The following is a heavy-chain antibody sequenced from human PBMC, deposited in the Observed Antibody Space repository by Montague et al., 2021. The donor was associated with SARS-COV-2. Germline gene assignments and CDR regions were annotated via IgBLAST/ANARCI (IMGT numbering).Heavy chain of an antibody. Sequence: SETLSLTCNVSGYFITSNYWWSWLRQPPGKGLEWIGEIYHTGSTNFNPSLKSRVTMSVDKSKKFFSLSLRSVTAADTATYYCARDGGQRFRAFESWGQGTLVTISS. CDR2: IYHTGST. CDR3: ARDGGQRFRAFES. J-gene: IGHJ4*02. CDR1: GYFITSNYW. V-gene: IGHV4-4*02. D-gene: IGHD3-16*01.